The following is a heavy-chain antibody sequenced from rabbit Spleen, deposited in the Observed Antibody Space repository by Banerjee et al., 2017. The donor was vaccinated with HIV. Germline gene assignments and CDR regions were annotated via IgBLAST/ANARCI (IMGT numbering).Heavy chain of an antibody. CDR3: ARDDLAYSGGWDLNL. CDR2: INNVFGVT. CDR1: GFSFSSSYD. J-gene: IGHJ4*01. Sequence: QEQLKESGGGLVQPEGSLTLTCTASGFSFSSSYDMYWVRQAPGKGLEWIGYINNVFGVTYYASWVNGRFTISKTSSTTVTLQMTSLTAADTATYFCARDDLAYSGGWDLNLWGQGTLVTVS. D-gene: IGHD4-1*01. V-gene: IGHV1S45*01.